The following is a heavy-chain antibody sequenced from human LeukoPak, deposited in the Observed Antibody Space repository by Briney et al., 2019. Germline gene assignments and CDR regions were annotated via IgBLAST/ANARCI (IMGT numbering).Heavy chain of an antibody. CDR1: GGSISNYY. D-gene: IGHD3-10*01. CDR3: ARVGTYGSGSYLSWLDY. J-gene: IGHJ4*02. CDR2: IYYSGST. Sequence: PSETLSLTCTVSGGSISNYYWGWIRQPPGKGLEWIGYIYYSGSTNYNPSLKSRVTVSVDTSKNQFSLKLSSVTAADTAVYYCARVGTYGSGSYLSWLDYWGQGTLVTVSS. V-gene: IGHV4-59*01.